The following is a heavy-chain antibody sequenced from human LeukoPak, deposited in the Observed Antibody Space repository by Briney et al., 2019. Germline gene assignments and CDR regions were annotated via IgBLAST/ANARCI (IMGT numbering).Heavy chain of an antibody. D-gene: IGHD1-26*01. CDR2: FDPEDGET. CDR3: GAGSAFVSASY. J-gene: IGHJ4*02. CDR1: GYTLTELS. Sequence: ASVKVSRKVSGYTLTELSMHWVRQPPGKGLEWMGGFDPEDGETINAQKFQGRVTMTEDTSTDTAYMELSSLGSEDTAVYYCGAGSAFVSASYWGEGTLVTVSS. V-gene: IGHV1-24*01.